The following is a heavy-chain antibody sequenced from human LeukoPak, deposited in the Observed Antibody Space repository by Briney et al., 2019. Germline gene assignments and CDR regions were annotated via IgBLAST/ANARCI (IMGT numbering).Heavy chain of an antibody. J-gene: IGHJ4*02. V-gene: IGHV3-23*01. CDR2: ISDGSGAT. Sequence: GGSLRLSCAASGFTFSSYAMTWVRQAPGKGLEWVAGISDGSGATYYADSVKGRFTLSRDNTKNTLYLQMNSLRADDTAVYYCAGAFSGWSPKFWGQGTLVTVSS. CDR1: GFTFSSYA. CDR3: AGAFSGWSPKF. D-gene: IGHD6-19*01.